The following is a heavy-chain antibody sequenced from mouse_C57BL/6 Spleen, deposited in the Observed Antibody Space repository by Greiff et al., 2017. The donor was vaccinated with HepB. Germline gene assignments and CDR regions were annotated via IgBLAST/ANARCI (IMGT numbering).Heavy chain of an antibody. Sequence: EVKLLESGVELVKPGASVKLSCTASGFNIKDYYMHWVKQRPEQGLEWIGRIDPEDGETKYAPKFQGKATITADTSSNTAYLQLSSLTSEDTAVYYGAERDYGSSYALDYWGQGTSVTVSS. CDR3: AERDYGSSYALDY. D-gene: IGHD1-1*01. CDR2: IDPEDGET. V-gene: IGHV14-2*01. J-gene: IGHJ4*01. CDR1: GFNIKDYY.